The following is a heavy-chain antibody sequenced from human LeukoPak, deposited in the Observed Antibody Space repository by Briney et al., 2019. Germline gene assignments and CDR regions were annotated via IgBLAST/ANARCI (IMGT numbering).Heavy chain of an antibody. CDR1: GYSFADYY. J-gene: IGHJ6*03. V-gene: IGHV1-2*02. CDR3: WLGATGVATINYMDV. Sequence: GASVKVSCKASGYSFADYYMHWVRQAPGQGLEWMGWINPNSGGTNYAQKFQGRVTMTRDTSISTAYMELSRLRSDDTAVYYCWLGATGVATINYMDVWGKGTTVTISS. D-gene: IGHD5-12*01. CDR2: INPNSGGT.